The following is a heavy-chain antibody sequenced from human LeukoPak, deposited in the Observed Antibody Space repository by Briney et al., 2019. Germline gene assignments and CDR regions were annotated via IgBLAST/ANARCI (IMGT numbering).Heavy chain of an antibody. CDR1: GFPFSSYA. CDR2: ISWNSGSI. Sequence: PGGSLRLSCVASGFPFSSYAMHWVRQAPGKGLEWVSGISWNSGSIGYADSVKGRFTISRDNAKNSLYLQMNSLRAEDTALYYCAKDINSGYSSGWYSGWGQGTLVTVSS. J-gene: IGHJ4*02. V-gene: IGHV3-9*01. D-gene: IGHD6-19*01. CDR3: AKDINSGYSSGWYSG.